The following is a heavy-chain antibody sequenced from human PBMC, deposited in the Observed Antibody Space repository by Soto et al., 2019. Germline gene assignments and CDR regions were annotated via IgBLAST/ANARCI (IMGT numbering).Heavy chain of an antibody. D-gene: IGHD6-13*01. CDR2: FEPDNGET. Sequence: ASVKVSCKVSGDTLSGLSMHWVRQAPGKGLECLGGFEPDNGETIYAQAFQGRVTMTEDTATDTAYLELSSLRSEDTAVYYCATSSHWYGYLHHWRQGTMVTVSS. CDR1: GDTLSGLS. V-gene: IGHV1-24*01. CDR3: ATSSHWYGYLHH. J-gene: IGHJ1*01.